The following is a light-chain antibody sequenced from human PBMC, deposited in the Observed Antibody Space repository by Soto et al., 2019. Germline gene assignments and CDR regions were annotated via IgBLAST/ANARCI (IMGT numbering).Light chain of an antibody. CDR2: DAS. Sequence: EIVLTQSPATLSLSPGERATLSCRASQSVSSYLAWYQQKPGQAPRLLIYDASNRATGIPARFSVSGSGTDFTLTISSLEPDDFDVYYCQQRSNGPSTFGGGTKVEIK. CDR1: QSVSSY. CDR3: QQRSNGPST. V-gene: IGKV3-11*01. J-gene: IGKJ4*01.